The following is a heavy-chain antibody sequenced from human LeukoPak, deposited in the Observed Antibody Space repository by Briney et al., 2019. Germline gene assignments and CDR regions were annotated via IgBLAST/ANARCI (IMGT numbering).Heavy chain of an antibody. Sequence: ASVKVSCKASGYTFTGYYMHWVRQAPGQGLEWMGRINPNSGGTNYAQKFQGRVTMTRDTSISTAYMELSRLGSDDTAVYYCARDQVTDEIGAGTLKAFDIWGQGTMVTVSS. D-gene: IGHD6-19*01. J-gene: IGHJ3*02. CDR1: GYTFTGYY. V-gene: IGHV1-2*06. CDR2: INPNSGGT. CDR3: ARDQVTDEIGAGTLKAFDI.